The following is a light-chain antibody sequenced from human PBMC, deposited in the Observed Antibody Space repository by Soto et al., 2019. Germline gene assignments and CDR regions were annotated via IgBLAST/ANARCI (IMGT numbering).Light chain of an antibody. CDR1: QGINNY. CDR2: AAS. J-gene: IGKJ1*01. CDR3: QKYDRVPGT. Sequence: DIQMTQSPSSLSASVGDRVTITCWASQGINNYLAWYQQKPGKVPKLLISAASTLQSGVPSRFSGSGSGTDFTLTISSLQPEDVASYYCQKYDRVPGTFGQGTKVEIK. V-gene: IGKV1-27*01.